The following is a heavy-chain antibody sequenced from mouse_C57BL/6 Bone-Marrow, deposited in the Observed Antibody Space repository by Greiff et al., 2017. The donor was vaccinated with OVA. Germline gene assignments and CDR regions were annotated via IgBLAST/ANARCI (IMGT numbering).Heavy chain of an antibody. D-gene: IGHD2-1*01. J-gene: IGHJ1*03. Sequence: QVTLKVCGPGILQSSQTLSLTCSFSGFSLSTSGMGVSWIRQPSGKGLEWLAHIYWGDDKRYNPSLKSRLTISKDTSRNQVFLKITSVDTADTATYDCARRGYYGITYWYFDVWGTGTTVTVSS. CDR3: ARRGYYGITYWYFDV. CDR1: GFSLSTSGMG. V-gene: IGHV8-12*01. CDR2: IYWGDDK.